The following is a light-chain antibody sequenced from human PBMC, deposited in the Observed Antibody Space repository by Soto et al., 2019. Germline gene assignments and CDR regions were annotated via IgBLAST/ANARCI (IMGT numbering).Light chain of an antibody. V-gene: IGLV2-23*02. J-gene: IGLJ1*01. CDR1: SSDVGNYNL. Sequence: QSVLTQPASVSGSPGQSITISCTGTSSDVGNYNLVSWYQQHPGKAPKLMICEVSKRPSGVSNRFSGSKSGNTASLTISGLQAEDEADYYCCSYAGSRTFVLGTGTKVTVL. CDR3: CSYAGSRTFV. CDR2: EVS.